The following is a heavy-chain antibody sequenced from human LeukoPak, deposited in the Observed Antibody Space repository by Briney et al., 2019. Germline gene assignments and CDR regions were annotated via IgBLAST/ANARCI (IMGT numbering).Heavy chain of an antibody. CDR2: ISSSGSTI. V-gene: IGHV3-48*03. Sequence: PGGSLRLSCAASGFTFSSYEMNWVRQAPGKGLEWVSYISSSGSTIYYADSVKGRFTISRDNAKNSLYLQMSSLRAEDTAVYYCARAPYYDFWSGYYNPYYYYGMDVWGQGTTVTVSS. CDR3: ARAPYYDFWSGYYNPYYYYGMDV. J-gene: IGHJ6*02. D-gene: IGHD3-3*01. CDR1: GFTFSSYE.